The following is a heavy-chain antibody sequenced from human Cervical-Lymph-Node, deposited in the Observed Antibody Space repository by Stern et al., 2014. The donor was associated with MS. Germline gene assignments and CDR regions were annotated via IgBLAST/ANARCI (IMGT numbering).Heavy chain of an antibody. J-gene: IGHJ4*02. CDR2: ISRKPGSA. CDR1: GYTFTAYF. Sequence: VQLVESGAEVERPGASVKVSCKASGYTFTAYFLHWVRQAPGQGLEWMGLISRKPGSATYATKFQDRVTMTRDTSINTGYMEVSSLRSDDTAVYYCARDRGSYSDYWGQGTLVAVSS. CDR3: ARDRGSYSDY. V-gene: IGHV1-2*02. D-gene: IGHD1-26*01.